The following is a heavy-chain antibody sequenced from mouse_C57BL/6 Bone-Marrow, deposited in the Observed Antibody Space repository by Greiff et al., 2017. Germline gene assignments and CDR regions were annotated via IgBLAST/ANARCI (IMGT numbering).Heavy chain of an antibody. J-gene: IGHJ2*01. CDR1: GYSITSDY. CDR3: ARYRAYFDY. V-gene: IGHV3-8*01. CDR2: ISYSGST. Sequence: DVHLVESGPGLAKPSQTLSLTCSVTGYSITSDYWNWIRKFPGNKLEYMGYISYSGSTYYNPSPKSRISITRDTSENQYYLKLNSVTTEVTATYCGARYRAYFDYWGQGTTLTVSS. D-gene: IGHD3-1*01.